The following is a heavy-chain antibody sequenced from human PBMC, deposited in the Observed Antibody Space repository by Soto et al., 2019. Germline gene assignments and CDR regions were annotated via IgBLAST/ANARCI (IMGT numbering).Heavy chain of an antibody. CDR2: VNPNNGKT. J-gene: IGHJ5*02. CDR1: GYLFTTYD. Sequence: ASVKVSCKTSGYLFTTYDINWVRQAAGRGLEWMGRVNPNNGKTDYAQNSQGRLTMTRDTSISTVYMELSSLTSEDTAVYYCAKDFGGLYNWFDPWGQGTLVTVSS. CDR3: AKDFGGLYNWFDP. D-gene: IGHD3-16*01. V-gene: IGHV1-8*01.